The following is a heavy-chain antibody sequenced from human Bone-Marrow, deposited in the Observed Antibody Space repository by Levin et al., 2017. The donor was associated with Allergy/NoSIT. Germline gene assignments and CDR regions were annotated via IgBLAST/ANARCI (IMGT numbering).Heavy chain of an antibody. V-gene: IGHV4-34*01. D-gene: IGHD1/OR15-1a*01. J-gene: IGHJ4*02. Sequence: KPSETLSLTCAIYGGSFNSYYWTWIRQAPGKGLDWIGEISQSGNTRYNPSLESRVTISVDKAKNQFFLKLRSVTAADTAVYYCARIVSRSNNDYWGQGTLVTVSS. CDR1: GGSFNSYY. CDR2: ISQSGNT. CDR3: ARIVSRSNNDY.